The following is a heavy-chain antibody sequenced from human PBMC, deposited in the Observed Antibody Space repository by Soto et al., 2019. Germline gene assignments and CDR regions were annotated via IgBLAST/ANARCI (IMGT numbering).Heavy chain of an antibody. CDR3: ARGTSLRYFDWLLYY. D-gene: IGHD3-9*01. CDR1: GYTFTGYY. J-gene: IGHJ4*02. Sequence: GASVKVSCKASGYTFTGYYMHWVRQAPGQGLEWMGWINPNSGGTNYAQKFQGWVTMTRDTSISTAYMELSRLRSDDTAVYYCARGTSLRYFDWLLYYWGQGTLVTVPQ. CDR2: INPNSGGT. V-gene: IGHV1-2*04.